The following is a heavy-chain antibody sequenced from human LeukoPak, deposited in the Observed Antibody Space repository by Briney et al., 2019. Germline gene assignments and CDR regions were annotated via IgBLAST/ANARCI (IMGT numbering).Heavy chain of an antibody. J-gene: IGHJ4*02. CDR1: GFTFSTYA. V-gene: IGHV3-23*01. CDR3: VKGDWGDY. CDR2: ISGSGDST. Sequence: GGSLRLSCAASGFTFSTYAMNWVRQAPGKGLEWVSGISGSGDSTYYADSVKGRFTISKDNSKNTLYLQMNSLRADGTAVYYCVKGDWGDYWGQGTLVTVSS. D-gene: IGHD7-27*01.